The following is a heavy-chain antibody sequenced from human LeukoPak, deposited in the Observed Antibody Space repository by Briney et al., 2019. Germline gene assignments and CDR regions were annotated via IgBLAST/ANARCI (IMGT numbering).Heavy chain of an antibody. CDR3: ASLSGYYGFDY. D-gene: IGHD3-22*01. J-gene: IGHJ4*02. CDR1: GGSISSYY. CDR2: IYYSGST. V-gene: IGHV4-59*01. Sequence: PSETLSLICTVSGGSISSYYWSWIRQPPGKGLEWIGYIYYSGSTNYNPSLKSRVTISVDTSKNQFSLKLSSVTAADTAVYYCASLSGYYGFDYWGQGTLVTVSS.